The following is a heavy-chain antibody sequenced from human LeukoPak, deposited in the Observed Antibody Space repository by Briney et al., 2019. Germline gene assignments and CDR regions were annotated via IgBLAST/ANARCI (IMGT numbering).Heavy chain of an antibody. D-gene: IGHD2-2*01. CDR1: GGSISSSSYY. CDR3: ARAAVVPAARTHFDY. CDR2: IYYSGST. Sequence: PSETLSLTCTVSGGSISSSSYYWGWIRQPPGKGPEWIGSIYYSGSTYYNPSLKSRVTISVDTSKNQFSLKLSSVTAADTAVYYCARAAVVPAARTHFDYWGQGTLVTVSS. J-gene: IGHJ4*02. V-gene: IGHV4-39*01.